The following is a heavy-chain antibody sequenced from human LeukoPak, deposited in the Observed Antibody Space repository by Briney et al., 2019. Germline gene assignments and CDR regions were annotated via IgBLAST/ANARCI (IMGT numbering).Heavy chain of an antibody. V-gene: IGHV4-34*01. CDR3: ARARTYGATEDY. CDR1: GGSFSGYY. J-gene: IGHJ4*02. CDR2: INHSGST. D-gene: IGHD4-17*01. Sequence: SETLSLTRAVYGGSFSGYYWSWIRQPPGKGLEWIGEINHSGSTNCNPSLKSRVTISVDTSKNQFSLKLSSVTAADTAVYYCARARTYGATEDYWGQGTLVTVSS.